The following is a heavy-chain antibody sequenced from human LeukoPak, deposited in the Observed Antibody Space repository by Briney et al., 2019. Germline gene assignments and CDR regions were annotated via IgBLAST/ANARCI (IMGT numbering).Heavy chain of an antibody. CDR2: IYYSGST. CDR1: GGSISSYY. V-gene: IGHV4-59*01. J-gene: IGHJ4*02. CDR3: ARVARLGELSFDY. Sequence: SETLSLTCTVSGGSISSYYWSWIRQPPGKGLEWIGYIYYSGSTNYNPSLKSRVTISVDTSKNQFSLKLSSVTAADTAVYYCARVARLGELSFDYWGQGTLVTVS. D-gene: IGHD3-16*02.